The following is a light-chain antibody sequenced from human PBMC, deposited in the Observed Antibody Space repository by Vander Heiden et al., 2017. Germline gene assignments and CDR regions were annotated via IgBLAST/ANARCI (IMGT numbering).Light chain of an antibody. CDR2: GAS. Sequence: DIVMTQSPTTLPVSPGERATLSCRASQSVSSNLAWYQQKPGQAPRLLIYGASTRATGIPARFSGSGSGTEFTLTISSLQSEDFAVYYWQQYNNWPPWTFGQGTKVEIK. V-gene: IGKV3-15*01. CDR1: QSVSSN. J-gene: IGKJ1*01. CDR3: QQYNNWPPWT.